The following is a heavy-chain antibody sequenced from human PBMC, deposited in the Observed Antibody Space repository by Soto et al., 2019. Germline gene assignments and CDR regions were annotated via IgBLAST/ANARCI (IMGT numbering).Heavy chain of an antibody. CDR2: IGTAGDP. CDR1: GFTFSSYD. Sequence: GGSLRLSCAASGFTFSSYDMHWVRHATGKGLEWVSAIGTAGDPYYPGSVKGRFTISRENAKNSLYLQMNSLRAGDTAVYYCARGSGGYYKGGNYIDFWGQGTLVTVSS. V-gene: IGHV3-13*05. D-gene: IGHD3-3*01. J-gene: IGHJ4*02. CDR3: ARGSGGYYKGGNYIDF.